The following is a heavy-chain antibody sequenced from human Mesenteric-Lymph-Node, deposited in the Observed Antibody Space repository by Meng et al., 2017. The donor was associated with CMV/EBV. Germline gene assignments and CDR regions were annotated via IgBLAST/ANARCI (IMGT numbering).Heavy chain of an antibody. D-gene: IGHD1/OR15-1a*01. CDR1: GFTFSSYS. Sequence: GGSLRLSCAAPGFTFSSYSMNWVRQAPGKGLEWVSSISSSSSYIYYADSVKGRFTITRDNAKNSLYLQMNSLRAEDTAVYYCARDKLGTGAFDIWGQGTMVTV. J-gene: IGHJ3*02. CDR2: ISSSSSYI. V-gene: IGHV3-21*01. CDR3: ARDKLGTGAFDI.